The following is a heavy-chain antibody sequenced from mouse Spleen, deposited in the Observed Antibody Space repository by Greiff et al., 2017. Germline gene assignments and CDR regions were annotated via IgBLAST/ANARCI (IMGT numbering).Heavy chain of an antibody. CDR1: GYEFSSSW. V-gene: IGHV1-82*01. Sequence: QVQLKESGPELVKPGASVKISCKASGYEFSSSWMNWVKQRPGKGLEWIGRIYPGDGDTNYNGKFKGKATLTADKSSSTAYMQLSSLTSEDSAVYFCASPDSSGYGYWGQGTTLTVSS. J-gene: IGHJ2*01. CDR3: ASPDSSGYGY. CDR2: IYPGDGDT. D-gene: IGHD3-2*01.